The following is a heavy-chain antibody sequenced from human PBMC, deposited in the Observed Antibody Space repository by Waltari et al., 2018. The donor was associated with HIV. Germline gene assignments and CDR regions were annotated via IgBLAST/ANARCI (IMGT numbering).Heavy chain of an antibody. CDR3: ARDPRSSGYYGMDV. J-gene: IGHJ6*02. CDR2: IYSGGSR. Sequence: EVQLVASGGGLIEPGGSLRVSCAASGFPISSNYMSWDRQAPGKGLEWVSVIYSGGSRYYADSVKGRFIISRDNSKNTVSLHMNSLRAEDTAVYYCARDPRSSGYYGMDVWGQGIKVTVSS. V-gene: IGHV3-53*01. CDR1: GFPISSNY. D-gene: IGHD1-26*01.